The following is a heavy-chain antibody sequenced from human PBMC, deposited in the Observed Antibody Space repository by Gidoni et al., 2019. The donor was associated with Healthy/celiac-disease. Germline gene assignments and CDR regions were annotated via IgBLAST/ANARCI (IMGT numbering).Heavy chain of an antibody. CDR1: GGSISSYY. J-gene: IGHJ4*02. CDR2: IYYSGST. CDR3: ARNIVGATSGLDY. D-gene: IGHD1-26*01. Sequence: QVQLQESGPGLVKPSATLSLTCTVSGGSISSYYWSWIRQPPGKGLEWIGYIYYSGSTNYNPSLKSRVTISVDTSKNQFSLKLSSVTAADTAVYYCARNIVGATSGLDYWGQGTLVTVSS. V-gene: IGHV4-59*08.